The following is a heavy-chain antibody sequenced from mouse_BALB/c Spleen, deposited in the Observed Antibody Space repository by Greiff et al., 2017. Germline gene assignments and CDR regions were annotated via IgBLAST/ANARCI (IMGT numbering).Heavy chain of an antibody. CDR3: ARGRSYWYFDV. CDR2: ISYSGST. J-gene: IGHJ1*01. V-gene: IGHV3-8*02. D-gene: IGHD6-1*01. Sequence: EVQLQESGPSLVKPSQTLSLTCSVTGDSITSCYWNWIRKFPGNKLEYMGYISYSGSTYYNPSLKSRISITRDTSKNQYYLQLNSVTTEDTATYYCARGRSYWYFDVWGAGTTVTVSS. CDR1: GDSITSCY.